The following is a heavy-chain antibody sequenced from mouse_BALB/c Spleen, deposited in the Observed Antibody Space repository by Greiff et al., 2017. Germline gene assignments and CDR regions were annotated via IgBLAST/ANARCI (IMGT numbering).Heavy chain of an antibody. CDR1: GYTFTSYW. CDR2: IYPGDGDT. D-gene: IGHD1-1*02. Sequence: VQLQQSGAELARPGASVKLSCKASGYTFTSYWMQWVKQRPGQGLEWIGAIYPGDGDTRYTQKFKGKATLTADKSSSTAYMQLSSLASEDSAVYYCARRGGGYYFDYWGQGTTLTVSS. CDR3: ARRGGGYYFDY. J-gene: IGHJ2*01. V-gene: IGHV1-87*01.